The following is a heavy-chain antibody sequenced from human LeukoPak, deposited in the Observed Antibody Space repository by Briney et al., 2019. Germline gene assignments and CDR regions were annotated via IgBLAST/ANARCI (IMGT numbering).Heavy chain of an antibody. J-gene: IGHJ4*02. CDR3: LSSRLSSSWYMGFDY. D-gene: IGHD6-13*01. V-gene: IGHV1-24*01. Sequence: ASVKVSCKVSGYTLTELSMHWVRQAPGKGLEWMGGFDPEDGETIYAQKFQGRVTMTEDTSTDTAYMELSSLRSEDTAVYYCLSSRLSSSWYMGFDYWGQGTLVTVSS. CDR1: GYTLTELS. CDR2: FDPEDGET.